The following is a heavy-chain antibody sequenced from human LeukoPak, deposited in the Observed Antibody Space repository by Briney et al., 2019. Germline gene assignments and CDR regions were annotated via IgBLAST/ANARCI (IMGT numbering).Heavy chain of an antibody. J-gene: IGHJ4*02. Sequence: GAVKVSCKDSGYTFTSYGISWVRQAPGQGREWMRWISAYNGNTNYAQKLQGRVTMTTDTSTSTAYMELSRLRSDDTSVYYCAREVYDSSGYYDYWGQGTLVTVSS. CDR3: AREVYDSSGYYDY. CDR1: GYTFTSYG. CDR2: ISAYNGNT. V-gene: IGHV1-18*01. D-gene: IGHD3-22*01.